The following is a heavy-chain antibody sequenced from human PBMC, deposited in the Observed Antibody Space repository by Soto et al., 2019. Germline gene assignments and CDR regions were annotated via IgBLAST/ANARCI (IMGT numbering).Heavy chain of an antibody. V-gene: IGHV4-59*01. CDR2: IYHTGRS. CDR3: ARVSNEYGGNGAFAY. Sequence: HVQLQESGPGQVKPSETLSLTCSVSGGSLSGFPWIWIRQPPGKGLEWVGYIYHTGRSNYNPSLKSRLTISLDMSRNQFSLQLTSVTAADTALYYCARVSNEYGGNGAFAYWGLGTLVTVSS. J-gene: IGHJ4*02. CDR1: GGSLSGFP. D-gene: IGHD4-17*01.